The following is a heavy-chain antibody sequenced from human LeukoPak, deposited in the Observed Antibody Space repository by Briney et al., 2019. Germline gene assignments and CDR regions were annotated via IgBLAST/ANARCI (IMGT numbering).Heavy chain of an antibody. J-gene: IGHJ4*02. CDR1: GYTFTSYG. CDR2: ISAYNGNT. CDR3: ARRGYYYDFWSGYTYYFDY. Sequence: GASLKVSCKASGYTFTSYGISRVRQAPGQGLEWMGWISAYNGNTNYAQKLQGRVTMTTDTSTSTAYMELRSLRSDDTAVYYCARRGYYYDFWSGYTYYFDYWGQGTLVTVSS. V-gene: IGHV1-18*01. D-gene: IGHD3-3*01.